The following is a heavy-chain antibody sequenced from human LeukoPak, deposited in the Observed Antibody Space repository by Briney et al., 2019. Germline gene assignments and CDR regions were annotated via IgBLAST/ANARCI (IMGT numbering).Heavy chain of an antibody. D-gene: IGHD2-15*01. Sequence: SETLSLTCTVSGVSISSYYWSWIRQPAEKGLEWIGRIYTSGSTNYNPSLKSRVTMSVDTSKNRFSLKLSSVTAADTAVYYCARDLYRYCSGGSCRQFDYWGQGTLVTVSS. V-gene: IGHV4-4*07. CDR2: IYTSGST. CDR1: GVSISSYY. CDR3: ARDLYRYCSGGSCRQFDY. J-gene: IGHJ4*02.